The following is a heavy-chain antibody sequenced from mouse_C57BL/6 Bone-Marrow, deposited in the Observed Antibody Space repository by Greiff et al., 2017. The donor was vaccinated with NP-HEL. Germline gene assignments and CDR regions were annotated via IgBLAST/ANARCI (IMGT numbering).Heavy chain of an antibody. CDR2: IYPGDGDT. V-gene: IGHV1-82*01. CDR1: GYAFSSSW. Sequence: VQPQQSGPELVKPGASVKISCKASGYAFSSSWMNWVKQRPGKGLEWIGRIYPGDGDTNYNGKFKGKATLTADKSSSTAYMQLSSLTSEDSAVYFCARSRVITTVVAGAMDYWGQGTSVTVSS. CDR3: ARSRVITTVVAGAMDY. J-gene: IGHJ4*01. D-gene: IGHD1-1*01.